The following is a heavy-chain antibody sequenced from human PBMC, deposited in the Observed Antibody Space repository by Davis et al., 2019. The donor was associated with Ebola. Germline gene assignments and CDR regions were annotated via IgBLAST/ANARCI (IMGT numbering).Heavy chain of an antibody. CDR2: ISSSGSTI. CDR3: ARGDCSGGSCFDY. V-gene: IGHV3-48*04. CDR1: GFTFSSYS. J-gene: IGHJ4*02. D-gene: IGHD2-15*01. Sequence: GESLKISCAASGFTFSSYSMNWVRQAPGKGLEWVSYISSSGSTIYYADSVKGRFTISRDNAKNSLYLQMNSLRAEDTAVYYCARGDCSGGSCFDYWGQGTLVTVSS.